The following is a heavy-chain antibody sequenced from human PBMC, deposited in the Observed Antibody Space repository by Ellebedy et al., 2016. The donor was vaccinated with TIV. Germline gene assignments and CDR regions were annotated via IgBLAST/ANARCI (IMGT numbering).Heavy chain of an antibody. CDR3: ARHGSYYFDY. Sequence: GGSLRLSXAASGFTFSSYEMTWVRQAPGKGLEWVSSMSESGSHIYYAKSVKGRFIISRDNAKNSLYLQMNSLTAEDTAVYYCARHGSYYFDYWGQGTLVTVSS. CDR1: GFTFSSYE. D-gene: IGHD3-16*01. CDR2: MSESGSHI. V-gene: IGHV3-21*01. J-gene: IGHJ4*02.